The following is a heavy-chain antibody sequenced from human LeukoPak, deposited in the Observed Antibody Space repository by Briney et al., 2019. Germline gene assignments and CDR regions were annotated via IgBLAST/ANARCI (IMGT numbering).Heavy chain of an antibody. CDR1: GFTFSSYA. Sequence: GRSLRLSCAASGFTFSSYAMHWVRQAPGKGLEWVAVISYDGSNKYYADSVKGRFTISRDSSKNTLYLQMNSLRAEDTAVYYCARDFGGSGSIPIDYWGQGTLVTVSS. D-gene: IGHD3-10*01. J-gene: IGHJ4*02. CDR2: ISYDGSNK. V-gene: IGHV3-30-3*01. CDR3: ARDFGGSGSIPIDY.